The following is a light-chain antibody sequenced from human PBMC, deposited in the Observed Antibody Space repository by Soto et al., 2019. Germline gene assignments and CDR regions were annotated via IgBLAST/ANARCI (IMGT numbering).Light chain of an antibody. Sequence: QSVLTQPPSASGTPGQRVTFSCSGSSSNIGGNTVSWFQHLPRTAPKLLIFSNSQRPSGVPDRFSGAKSGTSASLAISGLQSEDEADYYCYSNVGVWTFVFGGGTKLTVL. V-gene: IGLV1-44*01. CDR1: SSNIGGNT. CDR2: SNS. CDR3: YSNVGVWTFV. J-gene: IGLJ2*01.